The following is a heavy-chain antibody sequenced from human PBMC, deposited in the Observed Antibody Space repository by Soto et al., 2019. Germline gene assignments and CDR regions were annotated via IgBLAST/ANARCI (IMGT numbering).Heavy chain of an antibody. V-gene: IGHV3-9*01. CDR2: ISWNSGRI. Sequence: PGGSLRLSCAASGFKFEDYAMHWVRQGPGKGLEWVSGISWNSGRIGYADSVKGRFIISRDNAKNSLYLQMNSLRAEDTAVYYCPRDGSPYSSTGHDYWGQGTLVTVSS. CDR1: GFKFEDYA. CDR3: PRDGSPYSSTGHDY. J-gene: IGHJ4*02. D-gene: IGHD6-13*01.